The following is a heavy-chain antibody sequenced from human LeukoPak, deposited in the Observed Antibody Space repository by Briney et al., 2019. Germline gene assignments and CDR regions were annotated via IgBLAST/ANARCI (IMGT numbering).Heavy chain of an antibody. CDR3: ERVAYCSGSPNWFDP. D-gene: IGHD3-10*01. V-gene: IGHV4-59*01. Sequence: PSGTLSLTCTVSGGSISSYYWSWVRQPPGKGLEWVGYIYYSGGTNYNPSLPSRVTILVDTSKNQFSLKLISVTAADTAVYYCERVAYCSGSPNWFDPWGQGTLVTVSS. J-gene: IGHJ5*02. CDR2: IYYSGGT. CDR1: GGSISSYY.